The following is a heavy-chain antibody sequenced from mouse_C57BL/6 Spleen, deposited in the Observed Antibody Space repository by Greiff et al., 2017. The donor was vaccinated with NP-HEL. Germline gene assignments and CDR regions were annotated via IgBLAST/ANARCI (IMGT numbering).Heavy chain of an antibody. CDR2: IYPGSGST. CDR3: ARRDDYEDAMDY. D-gene: IGHD2-4*01. Sequence: QVQLQQSGAELVKPGASVKMSCKASGYTFTSYWITWVKQRPGQGLEWIGDIYPGSGSTNYNEKFKSKATLTVDTSSSTAYMQLSSLTSEDSAVYYCARRDDYEDAMDYWGQGTSVTVSS. V-gene: IGHV1-55*01. CDR1: GYTFTSYW. J-gene: IGHJ4*01.